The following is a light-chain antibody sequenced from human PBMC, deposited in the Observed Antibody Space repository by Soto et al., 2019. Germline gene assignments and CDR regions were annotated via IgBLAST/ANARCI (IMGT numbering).Light chain of an antibody. J-gene: IGLJ3*02. CDR2: LEGSVGY. CDR3: ETWDSNTLWV. V-gene: IGLV4-60*02. Sequence: QSVLTQSSSASASLGSSVKLTCTLSSGHSGYIIAWHQQQPGKAPRYLMKLEGSVGYNKGSGVPDRFSGSSSGADRYLTISNLQFEDEADYYCETWDSNTLWVFGGGTKLTVL. CDR1: SGHSGYI.